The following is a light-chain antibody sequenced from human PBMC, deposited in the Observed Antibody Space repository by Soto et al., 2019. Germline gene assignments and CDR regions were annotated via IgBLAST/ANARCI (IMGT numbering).Light chain of an antibody. CDR3: SSYASSNTAV. CDR2: EVS. V-gene: IGLV2-14*01. Sequence: QSALTQPASVSGSPGQSITISCTGTSSDVGGYKYVSWYQQHPGKAPKLMIYEVSNRPSGVSNRFSGSKSGNTASLTISGLQAEDEADYYCSSYASSNTAVFGGGTQLTVL. CDR1: SSDVGGYKY. J-gene: IGLJ7*01.